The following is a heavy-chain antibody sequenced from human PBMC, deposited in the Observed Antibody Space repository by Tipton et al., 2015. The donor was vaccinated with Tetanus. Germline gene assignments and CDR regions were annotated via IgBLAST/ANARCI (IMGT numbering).Heavy chain of an antibody. J-gene: IGHJ4*02. CDR3: ARGVWSGSYTGTIDY. CDR1: GFSVSNNY. CDR2: IYSTSTT. V-gene: IGHV3-53*01. Sequence: SLRLSCAASGFSVSNNYLSWVRQAPGKGLEWVSIIYSTSTTYYVDSVKGRFTISRDNSKNTLYLQMNSLRAEDTAVYYCARGVWSGSYTGTIDYWGQGTLVTVSS. D-gene: IGHD3-3*01.